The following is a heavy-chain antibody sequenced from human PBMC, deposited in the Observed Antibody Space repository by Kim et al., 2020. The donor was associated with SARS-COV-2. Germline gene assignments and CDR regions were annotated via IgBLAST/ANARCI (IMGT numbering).Heavy chain of an antibody. CDR3: ARSSSSTSLDY. CDR2: I. J-gene: IGHJ4*02. V-gene: IGHV3-21*01. Sequence: IYYADSVKGRFTISRDNAKNSLYLQMNSLRAEDTAVYYCARSSSSTSLDYWGQGTLVTVSS. D-gene: IGHD2-2*01.